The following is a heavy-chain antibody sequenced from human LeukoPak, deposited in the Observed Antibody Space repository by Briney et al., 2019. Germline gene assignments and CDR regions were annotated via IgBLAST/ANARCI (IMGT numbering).Heavy chain of an antibody. CDR2: VYNSGIT. Sequence: SETLSPTCTVSGGPISNYYWTWIRQSPGQGLEWIGYVYNSGITDYNPSLKSRLTISVDTSKNQFSLKLSSMTAADTAVYYCARSRGLAGAATVIDYWGQGTLVTVSS. CDR1: GGPISNYY. CDR3: ARSRGLAGAATVIDY. V-gene: IGHV4-59*08. D-gene: IGHD6-25*01. J-gene: IGHJ4*02.